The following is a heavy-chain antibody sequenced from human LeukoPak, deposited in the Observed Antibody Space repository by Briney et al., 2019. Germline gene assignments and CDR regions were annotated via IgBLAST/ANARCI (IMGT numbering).Heavy chain of an antibody. CDR2: IGIAGDA. D-gene: IGHD5/OR15-5a*01. CDR3: IRGGIQVSGIDAFDI. CDR1: GFTFSSYD. Sequence: GGSLRLSCAASGFTFSSYDMHWVRQAPGRGLEWVSAIGIAGDAYYPDSVKGRFTISRENAKNSMYLQMNSLKDGDTAVYYCIRGGIQVSGIDAFDIWGQGTMATVSS. J-gene: IGHJ3*02. V-gene: IGHV3-13*01.